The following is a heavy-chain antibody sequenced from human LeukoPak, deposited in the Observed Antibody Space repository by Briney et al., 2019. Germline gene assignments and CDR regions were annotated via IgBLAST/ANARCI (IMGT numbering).Heavy chain of an antibody. V-gene: IGHV1-8*01. CDR1: GYTFTSYD. D-gene: IGHD6-13*01. J-gene: IGHJ4*02. CDR2: MNPNSGNT. CDR3: ARGPGDSSSWYPFN. Sequence: ASVKVSCKASGYTFTSYDINWVRQATGQGLEWMGWMNPNSGNTGYAQKFQGRATMTRNTSISTAYMELSSLRSEDTAVYYCARGPGDSSSWYPFNWGQGTLVTVSS.